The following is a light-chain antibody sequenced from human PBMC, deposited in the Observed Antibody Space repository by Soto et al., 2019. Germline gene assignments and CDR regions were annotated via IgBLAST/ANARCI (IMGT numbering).Light chain of an antibody. Sequence: DIQMTQSPSTLSASVGDRATITCRASQSISSWLAWYQQKPGKVPKLLIYKASSLESGVPSRFSGSGSGTEFTLTISSLQPDDFATYDCQQYNSYSITFGQGTRLEIK. V-gene: IGKV1-5*03. CDR1: QSISSW. CDR2: KAS. CDR3: QQYNSYSIT. J-gene: IGKJ5*01.